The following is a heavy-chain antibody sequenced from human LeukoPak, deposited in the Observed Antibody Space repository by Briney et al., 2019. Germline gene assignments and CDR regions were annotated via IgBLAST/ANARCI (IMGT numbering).Heavy chain of an antibody. CDR3: ARSRRPDYYGSGSYFYFDY. V-gene: IGHV1-46*01. CDR2: INPSGGST. Sequence: ASVKVSCKASGYTFTSYYMHWVRQAPGQGLEWMGIINPSGGSTSYAQKFQGRVTMTRDTSTSTVYMELSSLRSEDTAVYYCARSRRPDYYGSGSYFYFDYWGQGTLVTVSS. J-gene: IGHJ4*02. D-gene: IGHD3-10*01. CDR1: GYTFTSYY.